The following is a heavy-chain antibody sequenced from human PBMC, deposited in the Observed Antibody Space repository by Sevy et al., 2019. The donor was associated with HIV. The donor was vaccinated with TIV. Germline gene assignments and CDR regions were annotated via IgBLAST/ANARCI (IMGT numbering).Heavy chain of an antibody. V-gene: IGHV3-9*01. CDR2: ISWNSGRV. CDR3: AKDITMIVVADVYFDY. CDR1: GFTFDDYA. D-gene: IGHD3-22*01. Sequence: GGSLRLSCAASGFTFDDYAMHWVRQTPGRGLEWVSGISWNSGRVGYADSVKGRFTISRDNAKNSLYLQMNSLRVEDTALYFCAKDITMIVVADVYFDYWGQGTLVTVSS. J-gene: IGHJ4*02.